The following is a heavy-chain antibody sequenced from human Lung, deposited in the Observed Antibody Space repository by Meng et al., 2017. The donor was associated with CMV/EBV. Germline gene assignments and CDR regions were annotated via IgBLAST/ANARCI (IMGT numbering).Heavy chain of an antibody. J-gene: IGHJ5*02. CDR3: ARLGGFLNWFHP. V-gene: IGHV4-31*03. CDR1: GDAISSSVSY. CDR2: SYYSGST. Sequence: TVAGDAISSSVSYGSWIRQRPGKGLEWIGYSYYSGSTYSNPSLKSRVTISVETSKNQFSLRLISVTAADTAVYYCARLGGFLNWFHPWGQGTLVTVSS. D-gene: IGHD2-15*01.